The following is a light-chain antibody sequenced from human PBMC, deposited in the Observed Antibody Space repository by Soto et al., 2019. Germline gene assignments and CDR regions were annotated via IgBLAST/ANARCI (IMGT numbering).Light chain of an antibody. CDR3: QQYNSVPTT. CDR1: QGITIY. V-gene: IGKV1-16*01. CDR2: AAS. Sequence: DIQMTQSPSSLSASVGDRVTITCRASQGITIYLAWFRQKPGKAPESLIYAASTLQSGVPSRFSGSGSGTDFTLTISSLQPEDFATYYCQQYNSVPTTFGPGTTVEVK. J-gene: IGKJ3*01.